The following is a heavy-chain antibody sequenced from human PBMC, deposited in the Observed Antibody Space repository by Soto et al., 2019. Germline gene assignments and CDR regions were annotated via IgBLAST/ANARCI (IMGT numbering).Heavy chain of an antibody. J-gene: IGHJ5*02. V-gene: IGHV4-4*02. Sequence: SETLSLTCAVSGGSISSSNWWSWVRQPPGKGLEWIGEIYHSGSTNYNPSLKSRVTISVDKSKNQFSLKLSSVTAADTAVYYCVLQNYYDSSGINWFDPWGQGTLVTVSS. D-gene: IGHD3-22*01. CDR2: IYHSGST. CDR3: VLQNYYDSSGINWFDP. CDR1: GGSISSSNW.